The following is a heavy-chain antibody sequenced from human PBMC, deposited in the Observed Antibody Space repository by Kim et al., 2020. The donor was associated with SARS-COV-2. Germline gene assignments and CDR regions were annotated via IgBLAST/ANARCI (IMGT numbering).Heavy chain of an antibody. CDR1: GFTFSSYE. D-gene: IGHD2-15*01. Sequence: GGSLRLSCAASGFTFSSYEMNWVRQAPGKGLEWVSYISSSGSTIYYADSVKGRFTISRDNAKNSLYLQMNSLRAEDTAVYYCASAPPQRCSGGSCYSWLGADWFDPWGQGTLVTVSS. CDR2: ISSSGSTI. CDR3: ASAPPQRCSGGSCYSWLGADWFDP. V-gene: IGHV3-48*03. J-gene: IGHJ5*02.